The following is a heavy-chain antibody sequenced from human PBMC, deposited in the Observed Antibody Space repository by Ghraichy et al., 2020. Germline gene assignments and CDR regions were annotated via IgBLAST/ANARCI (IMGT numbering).Heavy chain of an antibody. Sequence: GESLNISCAASGFNFSYYGMHWVRQGPGKGLEWVAVIWHDGSNKYHADSVKGRFTISRDNSKNTLYLQMNSLRAEDTAVYYCARDWLHEVFDYWGQGTLVTVSS. CDR3: ARDWLHEVFDY. V-gene: IGHV3-33*01. D-gene: IGHD5-12*01. CDR2: IWHDGSNK. CDR1: GFNFSYYG. J-gene: IGHJ4*02.